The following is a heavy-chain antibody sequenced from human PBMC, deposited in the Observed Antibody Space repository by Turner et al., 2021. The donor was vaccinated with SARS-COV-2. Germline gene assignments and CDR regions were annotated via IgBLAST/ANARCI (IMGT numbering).Heavy chain of an antibody. CDR3: ARDSTPYYYDTSGYYYGSDYFDY. CDR2: IYSGGST. D-gene: IGHD3-22*01. CDR1: GVTVSSNY. Sequence: EVQLVETGGGLIQPGGSLRLSCAASGVTVSSNYMTWVRQAPGKVLEWVSVIYSGGSTYYAYSVKGRFTISRDNSKNTLYLQMNSLRAEDTAVYYCARDSTPYYYDTSGYYYGSDYFDYWGQVTLVTVSS. J-gene: IGHJ4*02. V-gene: IGHV3-53*02.